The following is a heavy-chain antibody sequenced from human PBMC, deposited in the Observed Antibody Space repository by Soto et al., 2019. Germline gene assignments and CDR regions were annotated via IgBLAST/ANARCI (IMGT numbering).Heavy chain of an antibody. J-gene: IGHJ3*02. CDR1: TFTFSHYW. CDR3: ARDFVEVGSTAAFDI. D-gene: IGHD1-26*01. V-gene: IGHV3-74*01. Sequence: EVQLVESGGGLVQPGGSLRLSCAASTFTFSHYWMHWVHQAPGKGLVWVSRINSDGSSRTYADYVKGRFTIARDNTRSMLYLQLNSLRAENTGVYNCARDFVEVGSTAAFDIWGQGSTVTVSS. CDR2: INSDGSSR.